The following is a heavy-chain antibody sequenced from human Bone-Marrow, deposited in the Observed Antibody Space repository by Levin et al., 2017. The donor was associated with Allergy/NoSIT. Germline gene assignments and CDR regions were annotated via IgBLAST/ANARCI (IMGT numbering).Heavy chain of an antibody. Sequence: GESLKISCEGSGFIFSSYGMNWVRQAPGKGLEWVSGISGNIVNRYYADSVKGRFTVSRDNSKSTLYLQMNSLRVEDTAIYYCAKDRGFGSGTYGAFDFWGQGTMVTVSS. V-gene: IGHV3-23*01. D-gene: IGHD3-10*01. CDR3: AKDRGFGSGTYGAFDF. CDR2: ISGNIVNR. J-gene: IGHJ3*01. CDR1: GFIFSSYG.